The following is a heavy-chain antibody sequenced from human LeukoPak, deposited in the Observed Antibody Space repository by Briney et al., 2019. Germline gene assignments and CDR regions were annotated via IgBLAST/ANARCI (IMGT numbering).Heavy chain of an antibody. V-gene: IGHV3-23*01. J-gene: IGHJ4*02. Sequence: GSLRLSCAASGFTFNNYAMSWVRQAPGKGLEWVSGISGSGGSIYYADSVKGRFTISRDNSKNTLYLQMNSLRAEDTAVYYCAKDGRRLPYYFDYWGQGTLVTVSS. CDR3: AKDGRRLPYYFDY. CDR2: ISGSGGSI. D-gene: IGHD4-11*01. CDR1: GFTFNNYA.